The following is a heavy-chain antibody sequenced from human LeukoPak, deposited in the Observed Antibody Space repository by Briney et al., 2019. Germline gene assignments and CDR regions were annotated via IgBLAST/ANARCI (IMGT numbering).Heavy chain of an antibody. CDR1: GFTFSSYA. D-gene: IGHD6-6*01. V-gene: IGHV3-23*01. Sequence: PGGSLRLSCAASGFTFSSYAMSWVRQAPGKGLEWVSAISGSGGSTYYADSVKGRFTISRDNSKNTLYLQMNSLRAEDTAVYYCAKDLRQAARPILWYFDYWGQGTLVTVSS. J-gene: IGHJ4*02. CDR3: AKDLRQAARPILWYFDY. CDR2: ISGSGGST.